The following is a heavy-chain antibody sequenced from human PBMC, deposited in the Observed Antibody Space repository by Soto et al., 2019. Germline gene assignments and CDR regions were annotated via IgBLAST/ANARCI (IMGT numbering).Heavy chain of an antibody. CDR3: AKDHPVIEVVKVFEY. CDR1: GGTVSSYA. V-gene: IGHV3-23*01. J-gene: IGHJ4*02. Sequence: GGTLRLSCAASGGTVSSYAMSWVRQAPGKGLEWVSAISGSGTKTHYADSVKGRFTISRDNSKTTLYLQMNSLRAEDTAVYYCAKDHPVIEVVKVFEYWGRGALVTVSS. CDR2: ISGSGTKT. D-gene: IGHD3-22*01.